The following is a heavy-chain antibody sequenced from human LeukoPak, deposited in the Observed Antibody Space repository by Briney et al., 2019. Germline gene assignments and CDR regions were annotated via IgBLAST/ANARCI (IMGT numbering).Heavy chain of an antibody. J-gene: IGHJ4*02. V-gene: IGHV4-39*07. CDR3: ARAVQWLGGGFDY. Sequence: SETLSLTCTVSDGSINTPNYYWGWIRQPPGKGLEWTGSIYYSGSTYYNPSLKSRVTISVDTSKNQFSLKLSSVTAADTAVYYCARAVQWLGGGFDYWGQGTLVTVSS. D-gene: IGHD6-19*01. CDR2: IYYSGST. CDR1: DGSINTPNYY.